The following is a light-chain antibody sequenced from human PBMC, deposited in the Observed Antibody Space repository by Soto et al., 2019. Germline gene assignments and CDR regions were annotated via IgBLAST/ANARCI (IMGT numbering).Light chain of an antibody. Sequence: QSALTQPASVSGSPGQSITISCTGTSSDVGGYNYVSWYQHHPGKAPKLMIYDVSNRPSGVSNRVSGAKSGNTASLTISGIQAEDEADYYCSSCTSGSTLVFGGGTKLTVL. CDR2: DVS. CDR1: SSDVGGYNY. J-gene: IGLJ2*01. V-gene: IGLV2-14*03. CDR3: SSCTSGSTLV.